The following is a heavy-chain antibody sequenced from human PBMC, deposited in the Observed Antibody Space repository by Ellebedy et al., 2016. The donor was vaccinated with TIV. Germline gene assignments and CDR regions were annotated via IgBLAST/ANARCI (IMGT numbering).Heavy chain of an antibody. CDR3: AKLAPRIVVVPAAIDY. Sequence: GGSLRLXCAASGFTFSSYGMHWVRQAPGKGLEWVALIPYDGSNKYYTDSVKGRFTISRDNSKNTLYLQMNSLRAEDTAVYYCAKLAPRIVVVPAAIDYWGQGTLVTVSS. CDR1: GFTFSSYG. J-gene: IGHJ4*02. CDR2: IPYDGSNK. V-gene: IGHV3-30*18. D-gene: IGHD2-2*01.